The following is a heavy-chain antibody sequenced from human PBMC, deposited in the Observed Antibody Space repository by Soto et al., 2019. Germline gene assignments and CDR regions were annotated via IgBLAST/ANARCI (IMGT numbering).Heavy chain of an antibody. J-gene: IGHJ4*02. Sequence: EVQLLESGGGLVQPGGSLRLSCAASGFTFSSYAMSWVRQAPGKGLEWVSAISGSGGSTYYADSVKGRFTISRDNSKNTLYLQLNSLRAEDTAVYYCAKVDRDYITGTSHDYWGQGTLVTVSS. D-gene: IGHD1-7*01. CDR3: AKVDRDYITGTSHDY. CDR2: ISGSGGST. V-gene: IGHV3-23*01. CDR1: GFTFSSYA.